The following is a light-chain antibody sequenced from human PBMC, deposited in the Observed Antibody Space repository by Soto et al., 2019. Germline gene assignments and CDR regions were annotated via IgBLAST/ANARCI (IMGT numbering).Light chain of an antibody. CDR3: QHGWS. V-gene: IGKV1-13*02. Sequence: AIQMTQSPSSLSASVGDRVTISCRASQGIGNALGWYQQKPGKPPKFLIYDASILQSGVPSRFSGSGFGTEFTLTVSIPQPDDFATYYCQHGWSFGQGTKVDI. CDR2: DAS. CDR1: QGIGNA. J-gene: IGKJ1*01.